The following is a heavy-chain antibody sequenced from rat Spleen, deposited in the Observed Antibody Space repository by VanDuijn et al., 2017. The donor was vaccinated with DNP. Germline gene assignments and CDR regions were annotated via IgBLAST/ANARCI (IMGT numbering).Heavy chain of an antibody. Sequence: EVQLVESGGGLVQPGRSLKLSCVASGLTFNNYWMTWIRQAPGKGLEWIASITNTGGSTYYLDSVKGRFTISRDNAKSTLYLQMNSLRSEDTATYYCSRMYATDYYWYFGFWGPGTTVTVSS. J-gene: IGHJ1*01. CDR3: SRMYATDYYWYFGF. CDR1: GLTFNNYW. V-gene: IGHV5-31*01. D-gene: IGHD1-6*01. CDR2: ITNTGGST.